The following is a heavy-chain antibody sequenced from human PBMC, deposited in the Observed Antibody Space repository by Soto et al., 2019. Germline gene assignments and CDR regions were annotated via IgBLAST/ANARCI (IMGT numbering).Heavy chain of an antibody. V-gene: IGHV4-39*01. Sequence: QLQLQESGPGLVKPSETLSLTCTVSGGSISSSSYYWGWIRQPPGKGLEWIGSIYYSGSTYYNPSLKSRVTISVDTSKNQFSLKLSSVTAADTAVYYCARHYCTNGVCYIGYWGQGTLVTVSS. D-gene: IGHD2-8*01. CDR2: IYYSGST. CDR3: ARHYCTNGVCYIGY. CDR1: GGSISSSSYY. J-gene: IGHJ4*02.